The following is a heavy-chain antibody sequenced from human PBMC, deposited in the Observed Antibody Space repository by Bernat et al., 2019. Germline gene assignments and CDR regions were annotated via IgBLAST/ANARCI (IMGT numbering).Heavy chain of an antibody. CDR2: ISYDGSNK. CDR1: GFTFSSYA. CDR3: ARVAAAGTNAFDI. V-gene: IGHV3-30-3*01. Sequence: QVQLVESGGGVVQPGRSLRLSCAASGFTFSSYAMHWVRQAPGKGLEWVAVISYDGSNKYYADSVKGRFTISRDNSKKTLYLQMNSLRAEDTAVYYCARVAAAGTNAFDIWGQGTMVTVSS. D-gene: IGHD6-13*01. J-gene: IGHJ3*02.